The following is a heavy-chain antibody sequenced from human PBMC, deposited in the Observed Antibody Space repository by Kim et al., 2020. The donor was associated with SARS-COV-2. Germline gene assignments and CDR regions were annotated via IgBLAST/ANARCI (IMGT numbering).Heavy chain of an antibody. Sequence: GGSLRLSCAASGFTFSSYGMHWVRQAPGKGLEWVAVISYDGSNKYYADSVKGRFTISRDNSKNTLYLQMNSLRAEDTAVYYCAKERWLQWGYAFDIWGQG. V-gene: IGHV3-30*18. CDR2: ISYDGSNK. CDR3: AKERWLQWGYAFDI. J-gene: IGHJ3*02. CDR1: GFTFSSYG. D-gene: IGHD5-12*01.